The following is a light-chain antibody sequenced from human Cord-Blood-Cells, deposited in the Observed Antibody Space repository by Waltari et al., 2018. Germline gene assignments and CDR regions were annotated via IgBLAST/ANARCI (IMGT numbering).Light chain of an antibody. Sequence: QSALIPPASVSGSPGQSITLSCTGTSSDVGSYNLVSWYQQHPGKAPKLMIYEGSKRPSGVSNRFSGSKSGNTASLTISGLQAEDEADYYCCSYAGSSTWVFGGGTKLTVL. CDR2: EGS. CDR3: CSYAGSSTWV. V-gene: IGLV2-23*01. CDR1: SSDVGSYNL. J-gene: IGLJ3*02.